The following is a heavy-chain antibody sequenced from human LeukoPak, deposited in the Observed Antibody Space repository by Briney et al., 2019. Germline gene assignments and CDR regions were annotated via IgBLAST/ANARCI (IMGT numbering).Heavy chain of an antibody. CDR1: GYIFTSYW. D-gene: IGHD3-22*01. CDR3: ARTYYDSSGYPDY. Sequence: GESLKISCQGSGYIFTSYWIGWVRQMPGKGLEWMGIIYPGDSDTRYSPSFQGQVTISADKSISTAYLQWSSLKASDTAMYYCARTYYDSSGYPDYRGQGTLVTVSS. CDR2: IYPGDSDT. J-gene: IGHJ4*02. V-gene: IGHV5-51*01.